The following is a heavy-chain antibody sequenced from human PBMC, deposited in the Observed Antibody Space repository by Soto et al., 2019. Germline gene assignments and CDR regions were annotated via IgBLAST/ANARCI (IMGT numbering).Heavy chain of an antibody. V-gene: IGHV3-74*01. CDR3: AKRGVDTFGLSY. D-gene: IGHD3-10*01. J-gene: IGHJ4*02. CDR1: GFTFSSFW. Sequence: EVQLVESGGGLVQPGGSLRLSCAVSGFTFSSFWMHWVRQAPGEGLVWVSRINTDGSSTSYADSVKGRFTISRDNAKNTLYLLMNSLRVEDTAVYYCAKRGVDTFGLSYWGQGTLVTVSS. CDR2: INTDGSST.